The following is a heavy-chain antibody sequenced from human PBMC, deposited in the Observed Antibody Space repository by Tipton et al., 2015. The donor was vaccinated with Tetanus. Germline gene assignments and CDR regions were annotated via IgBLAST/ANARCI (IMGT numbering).Heavy chain of an antibody. CDR1: GYTFSGYY. V-gene: IGHV1-2*02. D-gene: IGHD4-11*01. Sequence: QLVQSGAEVKKSGASVRVSCTTSGYTFSGYYIHWVRHAPGQGLEWMGLINPNSGRTHFAQRVQGSVSMTRDPSVSTVYMDLSSMRYVDTAVYFCARGGLHSIDLGNYPWFDPRCRGTRVTVSS. CDR3: ARGGLHSIDLGNYPWFDP. CDR2: INPNSGRT. J-gene: IGHJ5*02.